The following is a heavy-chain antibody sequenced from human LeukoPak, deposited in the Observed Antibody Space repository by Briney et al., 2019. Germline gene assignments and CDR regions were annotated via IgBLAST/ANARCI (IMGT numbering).Heavy chain of an antibody. J-gene: IGHJ4*02. CDR1: GGSISSSSYY. CDR3: ARDRDSSGIDY. Sequence: RTSETLSLTCTVSGGSISSSSYYWGWIRQPPVKGLEWIGSIYYSGSTYYNPSLKSRVTISGDTSKNQFSLKLSSVTAADTAVYYCARDRDSSGIDYWGQGTLVTVSS. CDR2: IYYSGST. D-gene: IGHD3-22*01. V-gene: IGHV4-39*07.